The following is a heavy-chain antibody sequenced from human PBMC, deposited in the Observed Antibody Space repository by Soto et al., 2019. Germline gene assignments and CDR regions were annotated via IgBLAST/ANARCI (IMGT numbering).Heavy chain of an antibody. D-gene: IGHD2-21*02. Sequence: SVKVSCKASGGTFSSYAISWVRQAPGQGLEWMGGIIPIFGTANYAQTFQGRVTITADKSTSTAYMELSSLRSEDTAGYYCARALVVTAIIVPENWFDPWGQGTLVTVSS. J-gene: IGHJ5*02. V-gene: IGHV1-69*06. CDR1: GGTFSSYA. CDR3: ARALVVTAIIVPENWFDP. CDR2: IIPIFGTA.